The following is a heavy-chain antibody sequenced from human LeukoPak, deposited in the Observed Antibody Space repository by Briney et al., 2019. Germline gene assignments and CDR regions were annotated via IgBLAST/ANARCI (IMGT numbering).Heavy chain of an antibody. CDR2: ISWNSGSI. CDR1: GFTFDDYA. Sequence: GRSLRLSCAASGFTFDDYAMHWVRQAPGKGLEWVSGISWNSGSIGYADSVKGRFTISRDNSKNSLYLQMNSLRTEDTALYYCAKDKENTAMRGYYYYYYMDVWGKGTTVTVSS. D-gene: IGHD5-18*01. V-gene: IGHV3-9*01. CDR3: AKDKENTAMRGYYYYYYMDV. J-gene: IGHJ6*03.